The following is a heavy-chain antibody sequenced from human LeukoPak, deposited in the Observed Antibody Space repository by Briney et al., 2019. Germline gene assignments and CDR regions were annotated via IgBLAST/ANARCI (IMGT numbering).Heavy chain of an antibody. CDR1: GGSISSYY. CDR3: ARDSTAMDSGFDY. V-gene: IGHV4-59*06. Sequence: SETLSLTCTVSGGSISSYYWSWIRQHPGKGLEWIGYIYYSGSTYYNPSLKSRVTISVDTSKNQFSLKLSSVTAADTAVYYCARDSTAMDSGFDYWGQGTLVTVSS. J-gene: IGHJ4*02. CDR2: IYYSGST. D-gene: IGHD5-18*01.